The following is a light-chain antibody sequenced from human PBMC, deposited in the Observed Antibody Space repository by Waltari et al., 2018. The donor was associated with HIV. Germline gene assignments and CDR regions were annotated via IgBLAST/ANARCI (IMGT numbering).Light chain of an antibody. Sequence: SAVTQPASVSGLPGQSITISCTGDDSACALFNFVSWYQQHPGNLPRLIVYDVDSRASGISARFSGSKSGHTASLNISGLRAEDEADYYCASFTDDNTLLFGGGTKVTVL. V-gene: IGLV2-14*03. CDR1: DSACALFNF. CDR2: DVD. CDR3: ASFTDDNTLL. J-gene: IGLJ3*02.